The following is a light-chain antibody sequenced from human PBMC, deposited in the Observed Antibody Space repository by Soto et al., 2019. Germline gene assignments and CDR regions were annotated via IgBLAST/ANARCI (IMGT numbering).Light chain of an antibody. CDR3: QQFNAYPLT. Sequence: DIQLTQSPSFLSASVGDRVTISCRASQGISDYLAWYQQKPGKAPKLLIYGASTLQSGVPSRFSGSASGTEFTPPISSLQPEDFATYYCQQFNAYPLTFGGGTKLEIK. CDR2: GAS. J-gene: IGKJ4*01. CDR1: QGISDY. V-gene: IGKV1-9*01.